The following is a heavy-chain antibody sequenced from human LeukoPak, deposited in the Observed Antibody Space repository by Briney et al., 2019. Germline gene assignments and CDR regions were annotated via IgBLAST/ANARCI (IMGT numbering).Heavy chain of an antibody. CDR3: ARTTHRLSGLYYYYGMDV. J-gene: IGHJ6*02. Sequence: SVKVSCKASGGTFSSYAISWVRQAPGQGLEWMGRIIPIFGIANYAQKFQGRVTITADKSTSTAYMELSSLRSEDTAVYYCARTTHRLSGLYYYYGMDVWGQGTTVTVSS. V-gene: IGHV1-69*04. D-gene: IGHD5-12*01. CDR1: GGTFSSYA. CDR2: IIPIFGIA.